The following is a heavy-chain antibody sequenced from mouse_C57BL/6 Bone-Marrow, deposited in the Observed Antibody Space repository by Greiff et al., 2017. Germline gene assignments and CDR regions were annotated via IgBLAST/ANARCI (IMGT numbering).Heavy chain of an antibody. CDR2: IRSKSNNYAT. Sequence: EVKLMESGGGLVQPKGSLKLSCAASGFSFNTYAMTWVRQAPGKGLEWVARIRSKSNNYATYYADSVKDRFTISRDDSESMLYLQMNNLKTEDTAMYYCVTGTWFAYWGQGTLVTVSA. V-gene: IGHV10-1*01. CDR1: GFSFNTYA. D-gene: IGHD4-1*01. CDR3: VTGTWFAY. J-gene: IGHJ3*01.